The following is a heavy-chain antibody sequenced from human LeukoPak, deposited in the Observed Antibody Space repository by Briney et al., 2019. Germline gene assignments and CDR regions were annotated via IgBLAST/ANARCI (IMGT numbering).Heavy chain of an antibody. CDR1: GFTFSSYW. D-gene: IGHD6-13*01. V-gene: IGHV3-7*01. J-gene: IGHJ4*02. Sequence: SGGSLRLSCAASGFTFSSYWMSWVRQAPGKGLEWVANIKQDGSEKYYVDSVKGRFTISRDNAKNSLYLQMNSLRAEDTAVYYCARDPLIAAAGTSYWGQGTLVTVSP. CDR3: ARDPLIAAAGTSY. CDR2: IKQDGSEK.